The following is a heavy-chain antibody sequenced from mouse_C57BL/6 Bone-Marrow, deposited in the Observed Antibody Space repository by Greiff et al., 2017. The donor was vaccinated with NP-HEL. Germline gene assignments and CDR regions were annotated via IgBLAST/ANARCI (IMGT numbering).Heavy chain of an antibody. J-gene: IGHJ3*01. CDR2: INPNNGGT. Sequence: EVQVVESGPELVKPGASVKIPCKASGYTFTDYNMDWVKQSHGKSLEWIGDINPNNGGTIYNQKFKGKATLTVDKSSSTAYMELRSLTSEDTAVYYCARIYGAWFAYWGQGTLVTVSA. D-gene: IGHD1-1*01. V-gene: IGHV1-18*01. CDR3: ARIYGAWFAY. CDR1: GYTFTDYN.